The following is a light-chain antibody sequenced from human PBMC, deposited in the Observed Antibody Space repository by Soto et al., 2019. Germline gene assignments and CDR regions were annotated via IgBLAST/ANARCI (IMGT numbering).Light chain of an antibody. CDR2: DAS. Sequence: DIQMTQSPSTLSASVGDRVTITCRASQSISDRLAWYQKKVGEAPKVLIYDASILESGVPSRFSGSGSGTEFTLTIYGLQPDDFATYYCQYYALVWRFGQGTKVEMK. J-gene: IGKJ1*01. V-gene: IGKV1-5*01. CDR1: QSISDR. CDR3: QYYALVWR.